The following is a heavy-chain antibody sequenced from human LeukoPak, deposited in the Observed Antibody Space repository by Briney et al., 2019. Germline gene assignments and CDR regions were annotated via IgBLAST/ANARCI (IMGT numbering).Heavy chain of an antibody. V-gene: IGHV3-23*01. CDR1: GFTFESYA. CDR3: AKGRALEVVAAFNY. J-gene: IGHJ4*02. D-gene: IGHD2-15*01. CDR2: ISGSGANT. Sequence: GGSLRLSCAASGFTFESYAMSWVRQAPGKGLEWVSAISGSGANTYYADSVKSRFTISRDNSKNTLSLQMNTLRTDDTAVYYCAKGRALEVVAAFNYWGQGTVVTVSS.